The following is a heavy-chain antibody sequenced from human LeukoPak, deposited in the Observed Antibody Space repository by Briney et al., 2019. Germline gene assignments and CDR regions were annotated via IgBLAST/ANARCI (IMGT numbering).Heavy chain of an antibody. D-gene: IGHD3-22*01. CDR2: ISAYNGNT. Sequence: GASVKVSCKASGYTFTSHGISWVRQAPGQGLEWMGWISAYNGNTNYAQKLQGRVTMTTDTSTSTAYMELRSLRSDDTAVYYCARKAKYYDSSVFDPWGQGTLVTVSS. V-gene: IGHV1-18*01. CDR1: GYTFTSHG. CDR3: ARKAKYYDSSVFDP. J-gene: IGHJ5*02.